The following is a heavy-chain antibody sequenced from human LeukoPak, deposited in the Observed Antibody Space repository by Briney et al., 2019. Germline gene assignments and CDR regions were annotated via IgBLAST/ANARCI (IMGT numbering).Heavy chain of an antibody. Sequence: TSSETLSLTCTVSGGSISSYYWSWIRQPPGKGLEWIGYIYYSGSTNYNPSLKSRVTISVDRSKNQFSLKLSSVTAADTAVYYCARGSSSWYIDYWGQGTLVTVSS. D-gene: IGHD6-13*01. V-gene: IGHV4-59*12. CDR1: GGSISSYY. CDR2: IYYSGST. J-gene: IGHJ4*02. CDR3: ARGSSSWYIDY.